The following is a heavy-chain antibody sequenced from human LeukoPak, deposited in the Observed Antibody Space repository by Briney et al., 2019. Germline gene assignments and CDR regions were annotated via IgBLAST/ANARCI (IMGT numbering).Heavy chain of an antibody. J-gene: IGHJ3*02. CDR1: RCILYRWY. CDR3: ARRIVGPTALPEWFYI. Sequence: GGSLRLSCSVWRCILYRWYVRWLRQAPGKGLEWVSVIYSGGSTYYADSVKGRFTISRDNSKNTRYLQLNSLTAEDTAVAYCARRIVGPTALPEWFYIWGQVTMVTVSS. V-gene: IGHV3-53*01. CDR2: IYSGGST. D-gene: IGHD1-26*01.